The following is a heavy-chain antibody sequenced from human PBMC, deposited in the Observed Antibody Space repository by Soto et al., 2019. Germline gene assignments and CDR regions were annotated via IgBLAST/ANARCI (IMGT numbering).Heavy chain of an antibody. V-gene: IGHV5-51*01. D-gene: IGHD2-2*02. CDR2: IYPGDSDT. CDR1: GYSFASYW. Sequence: PGESLKISCKGSGYSFASYWIGWVRQMPGKGLEWMGIIYPGDSDTRYSPSFQGQVTISADKSISTAYLQWSSLKASDTAMYYCARLRGCASATCYTVTRDTYIDYWGQGTLVTAPQ. J-gene: IGHJ4*02. CDR3: ARLRGCASATCYTVTRDTYIDY.